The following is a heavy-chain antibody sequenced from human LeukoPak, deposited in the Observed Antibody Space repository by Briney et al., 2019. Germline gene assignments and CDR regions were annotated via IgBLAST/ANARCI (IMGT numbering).Heavy chain of an antibody. Sequence: GGSLRLSCGASGFTYSSYSMNWVRQAPGKGLECVSYISSSSSSVIYYADSVKGRFTISRDNAKNSLYLQMSSLKSDDTAVYFCTTNWDVPLGRWGQGTQVTVSS. V-gene: IGHV3-48*04. CDR1: GFTYSSYS. CDR2: ISSSSSSVI. D-gene: IGHD1-1*01. J-gene: IGHJ4*02. CDR3: TTNWDVPLGR.